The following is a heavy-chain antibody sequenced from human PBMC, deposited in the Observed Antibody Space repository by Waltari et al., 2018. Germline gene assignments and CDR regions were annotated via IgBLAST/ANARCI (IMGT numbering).Heavy chain of an antibody. J-gene: IGHJ5*02. CDR2: IYCSGST. Sequence: QVQLQESGPGLVKPSETLSLTCTVSGGSISSYYWSWIRQPPGKGLEWIGYIYCSGSTNYNPSLKSRVTISVDTSKNQFSLKLSSVTAADTAVYYCARGHYDILTGYTNWFDPWGQGTLVTVSS. V-gene: IGHV4-59*01. CDR1: GGSISSYY. CDR3: ARGHYDILTGYTNWFDP. D-gene: IGHD3-9*01.